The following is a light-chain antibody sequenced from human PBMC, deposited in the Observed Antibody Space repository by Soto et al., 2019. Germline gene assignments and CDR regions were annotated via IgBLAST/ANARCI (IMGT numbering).Light chain of an antibody. CDR2: GAS. Sequence: IVLTQSPGTLSLSPGERATLSCRASRSVSSNLAWYQQKPGQAPRLLIYGASTRATGIPARFSGSGSGTEFTLTITSLQSEDFAVYYCQQYNNWPRTFGQGTKGDIK. CDR3: QQYNNWPRT. V-gene: IGKV3-15*01. CDR1: RSVSSN. J-gene: IGKJ1*01.